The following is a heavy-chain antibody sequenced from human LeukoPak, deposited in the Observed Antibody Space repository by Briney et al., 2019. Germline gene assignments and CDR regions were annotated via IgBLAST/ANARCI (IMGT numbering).Heavy chain of an antibody. Sequence: SETLSLTCTVSGYSISSGSYWGWIRQPPGKGLEWVGSIYHSGSTYHNPSLKSRVTISVDKSKNQFSLKLSSVTAADTAVYYCARGPVQKRRRPYYMDVWGKGTTVTVSS. CDR3: ARGPVQKRRRPYYMDV. J-gene: IGHJ6*03. D-gene: IGHD3-10*01. CDR2: IYHSGST. CDR1: GYSISSGSY. V-gene: IGHV4-38-2*02.